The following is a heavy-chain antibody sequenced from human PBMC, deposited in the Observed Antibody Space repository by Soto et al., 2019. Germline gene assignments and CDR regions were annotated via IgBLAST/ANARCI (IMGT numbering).Heavy chain of an antibody. V-gene: IGHV3-33*01. J-gene: IGHJ6*02. Sequence: QVQLVESGGGVVQPGRSLRLSCAASRVSFSSYGMHWVRQAPGKGLDWVAVISYDGNNKDYADSVKGRFTISRDNSKNTLYLQMNSLRGEDTAVYYCARDGPAPTKKWGYSYGSLYYYGMDVWGQGTTVTVSS. D-gene: IGHD5-18*01. CDR3: ARDGPAPTKKWGYSYGSLYYYGMDV. CDR1: RVSFSSYG. CDR2: ISYDGNNK.